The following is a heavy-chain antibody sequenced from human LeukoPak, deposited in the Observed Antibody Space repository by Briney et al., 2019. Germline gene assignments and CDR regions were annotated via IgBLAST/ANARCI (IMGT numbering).Heavy chain of an antibody. CDR1: GASISYYY. V-gene: IGHV4-59*01. Sequence: SETLPLTRTVSGASISYYYWSWIRQPPGKGLEWIGYIYYSGSTNYSPSLRSRVTISVDTSKNQFSLKLNSVTAADTAVYYCAREGSAARSPYFDYWGQGTLVTVSS. D-gene: IGHD6-13*01. J-gene: IGHJ4*02. CDR2: IYYSGST. CDR3: AREGSAARSPYFDY.